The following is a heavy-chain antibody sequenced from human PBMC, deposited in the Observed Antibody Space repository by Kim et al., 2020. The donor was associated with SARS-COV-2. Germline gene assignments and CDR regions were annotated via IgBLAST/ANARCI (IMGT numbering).Heavy chain of an antibody. Sequence: SETLSLTCTVSGGSISSSSYYWGWIRQPPGKGLEWIGSIYYSGSTYYNPSLKSRVTISVDTSKNQFSLKLSSVTAADTAVYYCARQRRLGSGRGFDYWGQGTLVTVSS. CDR2: IYYSGST. V-gene: IGHV4-39*01. J-gene: IGHJ4*02. D-gene: IGHD3-10*01. CDR1: GGSISSSSYY. CDR3: ARQRRLGSGRGFDY.